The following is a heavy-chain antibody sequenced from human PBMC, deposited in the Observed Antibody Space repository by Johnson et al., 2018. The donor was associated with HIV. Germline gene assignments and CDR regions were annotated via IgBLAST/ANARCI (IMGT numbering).Heavy chain of an antibody. CDR3: ASMVTTGGDAFES. V-gene: IGHV3-53*01. Sequence: VQLVESGGGLIQPGGSLRLSCTASGLTVSSNYMSWVRQAPGKGLEWVSVIYSGGTTYHADSVKGRFTISRDNSKNTLYLQMNSLRAEDTAVYYCASMVTTGGDAFESWGQGTMVTVSS. J-gene: IGHJ3*02. CDR1: GLTVSSNY. CDR2: IYSGGTT. D-gene: IGHD2-21*02.